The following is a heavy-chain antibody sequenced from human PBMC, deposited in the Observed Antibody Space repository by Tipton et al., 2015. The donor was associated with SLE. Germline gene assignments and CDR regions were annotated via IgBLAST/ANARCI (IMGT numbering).Heavy chain of an antibody. CDR1: GGSISSYY. V-gene: IGHV4-59*12. J-gene: IGHJ4*02. CDR2: IYYTGIT. CDR3: ARRGSSFGEGFDY. Sequence: TLSLTCTVSGGSISSYYWSWIRQPPGKGLEWIGYIYYTGITNYNPSLKSRLTILVDTSKNQFSLSLSSVTAADTAVYYCARRGSSFGEGFDYWGQGTLVTVSS. D-gene: IGHD6-6*01.